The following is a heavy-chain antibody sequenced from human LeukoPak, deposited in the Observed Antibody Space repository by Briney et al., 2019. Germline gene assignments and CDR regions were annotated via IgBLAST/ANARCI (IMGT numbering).Heavy chain of an antibody. J-gene: IGHJ5*02. CDR1: GGSISSGDYY. CDR2: IYYSGST. CDR3: ARAPRGQWLPTGWFDP. V-gene: IGHV4-30-4*01. Sequence: SETLSLTCTVSGGSISSGDYYWSWIRQPPGKGLEWIGYIYYSGSTYYNPSLKSRVTISVDTSKNQFSLKLSSVTAADTAVYYCARAPRGQWLPTGWFDPWGQGTLVTVSS. D-gene: IGHD6-19*01.